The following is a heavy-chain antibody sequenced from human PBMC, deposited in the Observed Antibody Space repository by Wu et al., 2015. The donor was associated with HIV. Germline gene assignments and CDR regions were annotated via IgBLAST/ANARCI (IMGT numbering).Heavy chain of an antibody. CDR3: ARRQQLVDQ. D-gene: IGHD5-24*01. Sequence: QVQLVQSGAEVKKPGSSVMVSCKSSGGAFNKFSITWVRRAPGQGLEWVGRIIPIFGTPDYARKFRGRIRITADESSTTSYMELISLGREDTAIYYCARRQQLVDQWGQGTLISVSS. CDR2: IIPIFGTP. CDR1: GGAFNKFS. J-gene: IGHJ4*02. V-gene: IGHV1-69*15.